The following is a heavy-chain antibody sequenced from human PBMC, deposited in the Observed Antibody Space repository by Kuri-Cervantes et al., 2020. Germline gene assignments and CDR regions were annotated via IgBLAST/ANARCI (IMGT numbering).Heavy chain of an antibody. V-gene: IGHV4-39*07. Sequence: SETLSLTCTVSGGSISSSSYYWGWIRQPPGKGLEWIGSIYHSGSTYYNPSLKSRVTISVDTSKNQFSLKLSSVTAADTAVYYCASHWGDIVVVPAAQYNWFDPWGQGTLVTVSS. CDR2: IYHSGST. CDR1: GGSISSSSYY. CDR3: ASHWGDIVVVPAAQYNWFDP. J-gene: IGHJ5*02. D-gene: IGHD2-2*01.